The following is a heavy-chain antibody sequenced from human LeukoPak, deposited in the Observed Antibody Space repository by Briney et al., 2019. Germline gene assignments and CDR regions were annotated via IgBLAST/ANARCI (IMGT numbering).Heavy chain of an antibody. Sequence: ASVKVSCKASGYTFTSYDINWVRQATGQGLEWMGWMNPNSGNTGYAQKFQGRVTITRNTSISTAYMELSSLRSEDTAVYYCARGLYSSSWYPLDYWGQGTLVTVSS. CDR1: GYTFTSYD. CDR3: ARGLYSSSWYPLDY. D-gene: IGHD6-13*01. V-gene: IGHV1-8*03. J-gene: IGHJ4*02. CDR2: MNPNSGNT.